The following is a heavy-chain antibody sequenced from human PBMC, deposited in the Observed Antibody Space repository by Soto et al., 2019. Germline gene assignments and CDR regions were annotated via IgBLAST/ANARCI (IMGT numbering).Heavy chain of an antibody. Sequence: SETLSLTCAVYGGSFSGYYWSWIRQPPGKGLEWIGEINHSGSTNYNPSLKSRVTISVDTSKNQFSLKLSSVTAADTAVYYCARRGSGNYYDGPNWFDPWGQGTLVTVSS. V-gene: IGHV4-34*01. CDR1: GGSFSGYY. D-gene: IGHD3-22*01. J-gene: IGHJ5*02. CDR3: ARRGSGNYYDGPNWFDP. CDR2: INHSGST.